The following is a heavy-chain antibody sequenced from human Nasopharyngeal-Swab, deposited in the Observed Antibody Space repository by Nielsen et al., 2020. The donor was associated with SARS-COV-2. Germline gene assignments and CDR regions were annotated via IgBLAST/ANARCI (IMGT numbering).Heavy chain of an antibody. CDR2: INHSDRT. Sequence: SETLSLTCGVSGGSFNEYYWSWIRQSPDKGLEWIGEINHSDRTIYNPSLKSRLTISVDTSKSQFSLELRSVTATDTAVYYCARSTWIPRASWGPGTLVTVSS. CDR3: ARSTWIPRAS. D-gene: IGHD5-12*01. V-gene: IGHV4-34*01. CDR1: GGSFNEYY. J-gene: IGHJ5*02.